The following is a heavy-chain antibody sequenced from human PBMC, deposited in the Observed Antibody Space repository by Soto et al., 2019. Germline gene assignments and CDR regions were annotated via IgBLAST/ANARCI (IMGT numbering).Heavy chain of an antibody. CDR2: ISGSGGST. D-gene: IGHD1-26*01. Sequence: GGSLRLSCAASGFTFSSYAMSWVRQAPGKGLEWVSAISGSGGSTYYADSVKGRFTISRDNSKNTLYLQMNSLRAEDTAVYYCANQYSGSYGIFDYWGQGTLATVSS. CDR1: GFTFSSYA. V-gene: IGHV3-23*01. CDR3: ANQYSGSYGIFDY. J-gene: IGHJ4*02.